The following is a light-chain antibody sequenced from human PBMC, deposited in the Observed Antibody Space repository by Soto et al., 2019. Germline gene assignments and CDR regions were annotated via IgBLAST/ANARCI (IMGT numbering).Light chain of an antibody. V-gene: IGKV1-27*01. Sequence: DIQMTHSPSSLSASVGDTVTITCRASQGIIDYLAWYQQRPGKVPKLLIYAASTLQTGVPSRFSGSGAGTDFTLTISSLQPEDVATYYCQKYDTAPQTFGQGTRVEIK. CDR2: AAS. CDR1: QGIIDY. J-gene: IGKJ1*01. CDR3: QKYDTAPQT.